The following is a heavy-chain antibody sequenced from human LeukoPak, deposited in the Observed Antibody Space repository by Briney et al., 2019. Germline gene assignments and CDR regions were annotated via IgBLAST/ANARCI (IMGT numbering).Heavy chain of an antibody. Sequence: SETLSLTCAVYGGSFSGYYWSWIRQPPGKGLEWIGEINHSGSTNYNPSLKSRVTISVDTSKNQFSLKLSSVTAADTAVYYCASPSKYCSSTSCYGRFDYWGQGTLVTVSS. CDR3: ASPSKYCSSTSCYGRFDY. V-gene: IGHV4-34*01. J-gene: IGHJ4*02. CDR1: GGSFSGYY. CDR2: INHSGST. D-gene: IGHD2-2*01.